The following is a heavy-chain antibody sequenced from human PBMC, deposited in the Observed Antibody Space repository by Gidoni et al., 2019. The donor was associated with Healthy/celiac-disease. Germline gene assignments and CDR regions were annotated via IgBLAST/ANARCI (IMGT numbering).Heavy chain of an antibody. CDR3: AREGRASGSYSAEVFDP. V-gene: IGHV7-4-1*02. D-gene: IGHD1-26*01. Sequence: QVQLVQSGSELKKPGASVKVSCKASGYTFTSYAMNWVRQAPGQGLEWMGWINTNTGNPTYAQGFTGRFVFSLDTSVSTAYLQISSLKAEDTAVYYCAREGRASGSYSAEVFDPWGQGTLVTVSS. CDR2: INTNTGNP. CDR1: GYTFTSYA. J-gene: IGHJ5*02.